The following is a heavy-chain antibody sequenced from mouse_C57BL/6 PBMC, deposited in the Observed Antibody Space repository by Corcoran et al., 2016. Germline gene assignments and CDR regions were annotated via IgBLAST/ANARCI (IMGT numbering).Heavy chain of an antibody. CDR1: GYTFTTYG. V-gene: IGHV9-3*01. J-gene: IGHJ1*03. CDR3: AREGCLLPCYFDV. Sequence: QIQLVQSGPELKKPGETVKISCKASGYTFTTYGMSWVKQAPGKGLKWMGWINTYSGVPTYADDFKGRFAFSLETSASTAYLQINNLKNEDTATYFCAREGCLLPCYFDVWGTGTTVTVSS. D-gene: IGHD1-1*01. CDR2: INTYSGVP.